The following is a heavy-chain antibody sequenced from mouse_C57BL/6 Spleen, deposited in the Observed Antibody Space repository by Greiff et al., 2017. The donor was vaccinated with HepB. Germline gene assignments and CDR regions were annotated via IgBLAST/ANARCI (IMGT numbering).Heavy chain of an antibody. V-gene: IGHV5-9*01. Sequence: EVKLEESGGGLVKPGGSLKLSCAASGFTFSSYTMSWVRQTPEKRLEWVATISGGGGNTYYPDSVKGRFTISRDNAKNTLYLQMSSLRSEDTALYYCARQIYYDYPWFAYWGQGTLVTVSA. J-gene: IGHJ3*01. D-gene: IGHD2-4*01. CDR2: ISGGGGNT. CDR1: GFTFSSYT. CDR3: ARQIYYDYPWFAY.